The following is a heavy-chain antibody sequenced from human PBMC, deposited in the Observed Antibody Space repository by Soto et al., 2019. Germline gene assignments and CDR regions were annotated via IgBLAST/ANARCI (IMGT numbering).Heavy chain of an antibody. CDR3: SSGDYDFCDYVRFDY. D-gene: IGHD4-17*01. V-gene: IGHV3-72*01. CDR1: GFSFSDHY. CDR2: SKNRPNSYTT. J-gene: IGHJ4*02. Sequence: EVELVESGGGLVQPGGSLRLSCAASGFSFSDHYMDWVRQAPGKGLEWVGRSKNRPNSYTTEYAASGKGRFTISRDDSKCSVYLQMISLQTEDTAVYYCSSGDYDFCDYVRFDYWGQGTLVTVSS.